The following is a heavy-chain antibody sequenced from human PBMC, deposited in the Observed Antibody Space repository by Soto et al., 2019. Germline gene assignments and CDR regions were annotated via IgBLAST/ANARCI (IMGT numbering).Heavy chain of an antibody. D-gene: IGHD6-19*01. V-gene: IGHV5-10-1*01. Sequence: PGESLKISCEDSGYSLTNSWISWVRQMPGQGLEWMGRIDPSDSYTDYSPSFQGLVTISADKSINTAYLQWTSLKASDTAMYYCARRDNSGHDAFDMWGQGTMVTVSS. CDR2: IDPSDSYT. J-gene: IGHJ3*02. CDR1: GYSLTNSW. CDR3: ARRDNSGHDAFDM.